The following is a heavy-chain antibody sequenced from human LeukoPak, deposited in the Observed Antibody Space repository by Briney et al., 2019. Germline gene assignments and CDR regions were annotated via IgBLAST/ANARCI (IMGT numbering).Heavy chain of an antibody. J-gene: IGHJ4*02. Sequence: GASVTVSCKASGYTFTGYYMHWVRQAPGQGLEWMGWINPNSGGTNYAQKFQGRVTMTRDTSISTAYMELSSLRSEDTAVYYCARGLVEGSSDEGYWGQGTLVTVSS. CDR2: INPNSGGT. V-gene: IGHV1-2*02. CDR1: GYTFTGYY. D-gene: IGHD1-26*01. CDR3: ARGLVEGSSDEGY.